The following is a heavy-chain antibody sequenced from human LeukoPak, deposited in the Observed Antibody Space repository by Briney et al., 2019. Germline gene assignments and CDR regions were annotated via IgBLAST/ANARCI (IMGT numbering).Heavy chain of an antibody. D-gene: IGHD3-3*01. J-gene: IGHJ6*04. V-gene: IGHV4-34*01. CDR1: GGSFSGYY. CDR2: INHSGST. Sequence: PSETLSLTCAVYGGSFSGYYWSWIRQPPGKGLEWIGEINHSGSTNYNPSLKSRVTISVDTSKNQFSLKLSSVTAADTAVYYCARDRVDFNVWGKGTTVTVSS. CDR3: ARDRVDFNV.